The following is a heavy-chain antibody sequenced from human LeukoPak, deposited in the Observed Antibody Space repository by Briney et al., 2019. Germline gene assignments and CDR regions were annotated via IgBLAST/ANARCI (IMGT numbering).Heavy chain of an antibody. J-gene: IGHJ6*03. CDR3: AKDIRGTSGLGSMDV. CDR2: ISGGGGDT. D-gene: IGHD2-2*01. V-gene: IGHV3-23*01. CDR1: RFTFNGYA. Sequence: GGSLRLSCAASRFTFNGYAMTWVRQAPGKGLEWVSTISGGGGDTYYADSVKGRFTISRDNSKSMLYLQMNSLRAEDTAVYYCAKDIRGTSGLGSMDVWGKGTTVTVSS.